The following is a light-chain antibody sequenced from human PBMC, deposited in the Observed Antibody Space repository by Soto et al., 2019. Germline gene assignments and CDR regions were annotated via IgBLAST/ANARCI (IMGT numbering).Light chain of an antibody. CDR2: GVS. CDR1: SSDVGGYNF. CDR3: SSYAGSDNWV. V-gene: IGLV2-8*01. Sequence: QSVLTRPPSASGSPGQSVTISCTGTSSDVGGYNFVSWYQQHPGKAPKLMISGVSERPSGVPDRFSGSKSGNTASLTVSGLQAEDEADYYCSSYAGSDNWVFGGGTKLTVL. J-gene: IGLJ2*01.